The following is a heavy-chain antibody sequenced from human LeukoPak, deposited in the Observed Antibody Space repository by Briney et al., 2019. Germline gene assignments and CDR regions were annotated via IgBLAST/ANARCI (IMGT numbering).Heavy chain of an antibody. Sequence: ASVKVSCKASGYIFTSFYIHWVRQVPGQGLEWMGIIDPSGGITTYAQKFQGRVTITADKSTSTAYMELSSLRSEDTAVYYCASGAYGDYGDVSAFDIWGQGTMVTVSS. CDR1: GYIFTSFY. J-gene: IGHJ3*02. CDR2: IDPSGGIT. CDR3: ASGAYGDYGDVSAFDI. V-gene: IGHV1-46*01. D-gene: IGHD4-17*01.